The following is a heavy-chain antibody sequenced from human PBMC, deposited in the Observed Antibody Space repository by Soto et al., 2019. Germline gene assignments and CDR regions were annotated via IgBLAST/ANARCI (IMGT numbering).Heavy chain of an antibody. V-gene: IGHV3-23*01. D-gene: IGHD1-26*01. CDR1: GFTFSSYA. Sequence: VGSLRLSCAASGFTFSSYAMSWVRQAPGKGLEWVSAISGSGGSTYYADSVKGRFTISRDNSKNTLYLQMNRLRAEDTAVYYCAKKSEGGSYYWDYYYYGMDVWGQGTTVTVSS. CDR3: AKKSEGGSYYWDYYYYGMDV. J-gene: IGHJ6*02. CDR2: ISGSGGST.